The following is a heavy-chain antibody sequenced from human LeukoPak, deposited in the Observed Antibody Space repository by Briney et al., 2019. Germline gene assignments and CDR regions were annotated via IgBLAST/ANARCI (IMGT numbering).Heavy chain of an antibody. J-gene: IGHJ4*02. CDR3: ARQGGTYGDYLDY. D-gene: IGHD4-17*01. V-gene: IGHV5-51*01. Sequence: GESLKISFKGSGYRFTSYWIGWVRPMPGKGLEWMGIIYPGDSDTRYSPSFQGQVTISADKSISTAYLQWSSLKASDTAMYYCARQGGTYGDYLDYWGQGTLVTVSS. CDR1: GYRFTSYW. CDR2: IYPGDSDT.